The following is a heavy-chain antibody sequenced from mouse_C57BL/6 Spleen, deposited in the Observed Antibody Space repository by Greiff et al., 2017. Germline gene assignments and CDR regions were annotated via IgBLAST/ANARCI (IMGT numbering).Heavy chain of an antibody. CDR3: ARIYYYGSSYVDAMDY. Sequence: QVQLKESGPELVKPGASVKISCKASGYAFSSSWMNWVKQRPGKGLEWIGRIYPGDGDTNYNGKFKGKATLTADKSSSTAYMQLSSLTSEDSAVYFCARIYYYGSSYVDAMDYWGQGTSVTVSS. V-gene: IGHV1-82*01. D-gene: IGHD1-1*01. CDR2: IYPGDGDT. J-gene: IGHJ4*01. CDR1: GYAFSSSW.